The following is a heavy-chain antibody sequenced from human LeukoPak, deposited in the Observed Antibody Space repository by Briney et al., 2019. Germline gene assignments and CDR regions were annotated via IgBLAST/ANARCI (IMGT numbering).Heavy chain of an antibody. CDR1: GFTVSSNY. CDR2: IYSGGST. Sequence: GGFLRLSCAASGFTVSSNYMSWVRQAPGKGLEWVSVIYSGGSTYYADSVKGRFTISRDNSKNTLYLQMNSLRAEDTAVYYCAGDGSSSWPLGFDYWGQGTLVTVSS. CDR3: AGDGSSSWPLGFDY. J-gene: IGHJ4*02. V-gene: IGHV3-53*01. D-gene: IGHD6-13*01.